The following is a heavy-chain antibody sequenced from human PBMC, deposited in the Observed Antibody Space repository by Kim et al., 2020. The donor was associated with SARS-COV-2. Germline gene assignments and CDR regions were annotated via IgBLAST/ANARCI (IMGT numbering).Heavy chain of an antibody. CDR2: IKQDGSEK. CDR3: ARHLILGYCSGGSCYFDY. Sequence: GGSLRLSCADSGFTFSSYWMSWVRQAPGKGLEWVANIKQDGSEKYYVDSVKGRFTISRDNAKNSLYLQMNSLRAEDTAVYYCARHLILGYCSGGSCYFDYWGQGTLVTVSS. J-gene: IGHJ4*02. D-gene: IGHD2-15*01. V-gene: IGHV3-7*01. CDR1: GFTFSSYW.